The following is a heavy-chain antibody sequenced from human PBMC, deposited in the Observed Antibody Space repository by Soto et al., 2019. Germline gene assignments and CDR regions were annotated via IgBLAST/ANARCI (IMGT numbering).Heavy chain of an antibody. CDR3: ATWPYFTDFSCYPDFFQY. Sequence: GGSLRLSCKASGFVFSSDVMSWVRQAPGQGLEWVSAISGNGSPTYYADSVKGRFSISRDNFRNTLNLQLNSLRAEDAAVYFCATWPYFTDFSCYPDFFQYSCQGTLVTVS. J-gene: IGHJ1*01. CDR1: GFVFSSDV. CDR2: ISGNGSPT. V-gene: IGHV3-23*01. D-gene: IGHD2-2*01.